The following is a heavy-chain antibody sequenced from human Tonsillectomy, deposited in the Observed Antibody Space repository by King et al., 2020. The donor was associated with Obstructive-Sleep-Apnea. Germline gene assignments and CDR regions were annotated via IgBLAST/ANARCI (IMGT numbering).Heavy chain of an antibody. Sequence: QLQESGPELVKPSETLSLTCTVSGGSISNYYWSWIRQPPGKGLEWIGYMYYSWNTNFNPSLKSRVTISADTSKIQFSLRLISVTAADTAVYYCARHRGVEDYGGYGDYFDYWGQGTLVTVSS. CDR2: MYYSWNT. J-gene: IGHJ4*02. D-gene: IGHD5-12*01. V-gene: IGHV4-59*08. CDR3: ARHRGVEDYGGYGDYFDY. CDR1: GGSISNYY.